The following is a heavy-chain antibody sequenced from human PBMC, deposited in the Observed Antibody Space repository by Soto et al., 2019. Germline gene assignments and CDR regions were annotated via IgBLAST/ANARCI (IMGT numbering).Heavy chain of an antibody. Sequence: SETLSLTCTVSGGSISSYYWSWIGQPPGKGLEWIGYIYYSGSTNYNPSLKSRVTISVDTSKNQFSLKLSSVTAADTAVYYCARAGGYSYGYRGYYYGMDVWGQGTTVTVSS. CDR1: GGSISSYY. CDR2: IYYSGST. CDR3: ARAGGYSYGYRGYYYGMDV. D-gene: IGHD5-18*01. J-gene: IGHJ6*02. V-gene: IGHV4-59*01.